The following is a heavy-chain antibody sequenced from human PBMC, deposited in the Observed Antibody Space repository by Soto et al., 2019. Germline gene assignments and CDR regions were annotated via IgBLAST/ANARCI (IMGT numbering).Heavy chain of an antibody. CDR2: ISPRDGGT. V-gene: IGHV1-46*01. CDR3: ARGRLFSSSSRGLGYYGMDD. Sequence: QVQLVQSGAEVTKPGASVKISCKASGYTFTNYYMHWVRQAPGQGPEWMGIISPRDGGTSNAQKFQGRLTMTADTSTITFYMKLSSLTSEDTAVYYCARGRLFSSSSRGLGYYGMDDWGHGTTVTVSS. J-gene: IGHJ6*02. CDR1: GYTFTNYY. D-gene: IGHD6-6*01.